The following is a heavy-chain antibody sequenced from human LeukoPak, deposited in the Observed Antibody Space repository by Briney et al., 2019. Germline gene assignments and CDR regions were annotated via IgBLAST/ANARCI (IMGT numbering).Heavy chain of an antibody. J-gene: IGHJ4*02. CDR1: GFTLSSYA. V-gene: IGHV3-23*01. D-gene: IGHD2-21*01. CDR3: ARIRLRVFDY. Sequence: GGSLRLSCAASGFTLSSYAMSWVRQAPGKGLEWVSAISGSGGTTYYADSVKGRFTISRDNSKNTLYLQMNSLRAEDTAVYYCARIRLRVFDYWGQGTLVTVSS. CDR2: ISGSGGTT.